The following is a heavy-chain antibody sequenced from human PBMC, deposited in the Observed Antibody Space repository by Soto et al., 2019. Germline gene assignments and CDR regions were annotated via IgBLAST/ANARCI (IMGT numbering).Heavy chain of an antibody. D-gene: IGHD3-22*01. CDR1: GVSINSGDYS. V-gene: IGHV4-30-2*01. J-gene: IGHJ5*02. CDR3: ARGINYYDSSGDSWFDP. Sequence: SETLSLTCTVSGVSINSGDYSWTWIRPPPGKDLEWIGYIYHTGTTYYNMSLKSRVTISVDRSKNQFSLKLSSVTAADTAVYYCARGINYYDSSGDSWFDPWGQGTLVTVS. CDR2: IYHTGTT.